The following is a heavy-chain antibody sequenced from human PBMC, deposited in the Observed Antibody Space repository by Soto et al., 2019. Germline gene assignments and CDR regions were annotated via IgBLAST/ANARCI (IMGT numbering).Heavy chain of an antibody. V-gene: IGHV3-48*02. CDR2: ISSSSSTI. Sequence: LSLTCAASGFTFSSYSMNWVRQAPGKGLEWVSYISSSSSTIYYADSVKGRFTISRDNAKNSLYLQMNSLRDEDTAVYYCARGGSVGERLFDYWGQGTLVTVSS. D-gene: IGHD3-16*01. CDR3: ARGGSVGERLFDY. CDR1: GFTFSSYS. J-gene: IGHJ4*02.